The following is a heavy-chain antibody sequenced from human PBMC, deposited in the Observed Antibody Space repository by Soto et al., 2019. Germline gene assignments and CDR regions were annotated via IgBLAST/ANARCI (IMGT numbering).Heavy chain of an antibody. Sequence: PGGSLRLSCAASGFTFSSYSMNWVRQAPGKGLEWVSSISSSSSYIYYADSVKGRFTISRDNAKNSLYLQMNSLRAEDTAVYYCARGGGPLALWFGESKEGYYYYYYGMDVWGQGTTVTVSS. J-gene: IGHJ6*02. CDR3: ARGGGPLALWFGESKEGYYYYYYGMDV. D-gene: IGHD3-10*01. CDR2: ISSSSSYI. CDR1: GFTFSSYS. V-gene: IGHV3-21*01.